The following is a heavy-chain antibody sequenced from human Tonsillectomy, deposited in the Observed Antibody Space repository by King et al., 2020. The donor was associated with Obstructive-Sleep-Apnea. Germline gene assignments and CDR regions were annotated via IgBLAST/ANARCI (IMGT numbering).Heavy chain of an antibody. D-gene: IGHD2-2*01. Sequence: VQLVQSGAEVKKPGASVKVSCKASGYTFTSYGISWVRQAPGQGLEWMGWISAYNGNTKYAQKLQGRVTMTTDTSTSTAYMELRSLRSDDTAVYYCASEGGGCTSTSCYDWFDPWGQGTLVTVSS. J-gene: IGHJ5*02. CDR2: ISAYNGNT. CDR1: GYTFTSYG. V-gene: IGHV1-18*01. CDR3: ASEGGGCTSTSCYDWFDP.